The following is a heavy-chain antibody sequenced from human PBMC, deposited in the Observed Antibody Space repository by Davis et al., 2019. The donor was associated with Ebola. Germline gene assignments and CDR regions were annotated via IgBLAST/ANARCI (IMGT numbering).Heavy chain of an antibody. CDR1: GFTFGDYA. V-gene: IGHV3-49*03. CDR2: IRSKAYGGTT. CDR3: TRDNDSSGYYYVGYFDY. Sequence: PGGSLRLSCTASGFTFGDYAMSWFRQAPGKGLEWVGFIRSKAYGGTTEYAASVKGRFTISRDDSKSIAYLQMNSLKTEDTAVYYCTRDNDSSGYYYVGYFDYWGQGTLVTVSS. J-gene: IGHJ4*02. D-gene: IGHD3-22*01.